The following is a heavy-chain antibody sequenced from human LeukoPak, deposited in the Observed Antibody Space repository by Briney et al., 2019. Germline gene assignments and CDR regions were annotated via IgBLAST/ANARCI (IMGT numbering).Heavy chain of an antibody. CDR3: AKDLEIYDFWSGYYVSYYFDY. Sequence: GGSLRLSCAASGFTFSSYAMSWVRQAPGKGLEWVSAISGSGGSTYYADSVKGRFTISRDNSKNTLYLQMNSLRAEDTAVYYCAKDLEIYDFWSGYYVSYYFDYWGQGTLVTVSS. CDR1: GFTFSSYA. J-gene: IGHJ4*02. CDR2: ISGSGGST. D-gene: IGHD3-3*01. V-gene: IGHV3-23*01.